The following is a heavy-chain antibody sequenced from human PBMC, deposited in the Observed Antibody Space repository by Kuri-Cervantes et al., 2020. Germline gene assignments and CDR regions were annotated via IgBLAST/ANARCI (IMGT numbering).Heavy chain of an antibody. J-gene: IGHJ6*02. CDR3: ARGLGSGSYYYYYYGMDV. CDR1: GFTFSSYA. D-gene: IGHD3-10*01. V-gene: IGHV3-30*04. CDR2: IWYDGSNK. Sequence: GESLKISCAASGFTFSSYAMHWVRQAPGKGLEWVAVIWYDGSNKYYADSVKGRFTISRDNSKNTLYLQMNSLRAEDTAVYYCARGLGSGSYYYYYYGMDVWGQGTTVTVSS.